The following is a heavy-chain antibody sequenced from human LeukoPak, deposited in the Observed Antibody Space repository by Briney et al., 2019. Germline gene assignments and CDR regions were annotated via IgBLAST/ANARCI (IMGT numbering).Heavy chain of an antibody. J-gene: IGHJ6*02. D-gene: IGHD6-13*01. CDR3: ARGIAASGYTMDV. Sequence: PGGSLRLSCAASGLTFSGYTVNWVRQAPGKGLEWVASISPSGNYIYYADSVKGRFTISRDNAKNSLFLQMNSLRAEDTAVYSCARGIAASGYTMDVWGRGTTVTVSS. CDR1: GLTFSGYT. V-gene: IGHV3-21*01. CDR2: ISPSGNYI.